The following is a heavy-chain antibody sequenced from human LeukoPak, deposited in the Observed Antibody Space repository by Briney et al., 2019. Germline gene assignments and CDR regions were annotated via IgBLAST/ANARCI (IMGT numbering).Heavy chain of an antibody. CDR1: GGSFSGYY. Sequence: PSETLSLTCAVYGGSFSGYYWSWIRQPPGKGLEWIGEINHSGSTNYNPSLKSRVTISVDTPKNQFSLKLSSVTAAGTAVYYCARANPGSGSYYYYYGMDVWGQGTTVTVSS. J-gene: IGHJ6*02. D-gene: IGHD1-26*01. V-gene: IGHV4-34*01. CDR3: ARANPGSGSYYYYYGMDV. CDR2: INHSGST.